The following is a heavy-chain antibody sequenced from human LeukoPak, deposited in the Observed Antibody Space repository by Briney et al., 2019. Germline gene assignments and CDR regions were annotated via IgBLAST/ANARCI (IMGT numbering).Heavy chain of an antibody. V-gene: IGHV4-39*01. Sequence: SETLSLTCTVSGGSISSSSYYWGWLRQPPGTGLEWIGSIYYSGSTYYNPSLKSRVTISVDTSKNQFSLKLSSVTAADTAVYYCARPFVEMATISPYGMDVWGQGTTVTVSS. CDR2: IYYSGST. CDR1: GGSISSSSYY. D-gene: IGHD5-24*01. CDR3: ARPFVEMATISPYGMDV. J-gene: IGHJ6*02.